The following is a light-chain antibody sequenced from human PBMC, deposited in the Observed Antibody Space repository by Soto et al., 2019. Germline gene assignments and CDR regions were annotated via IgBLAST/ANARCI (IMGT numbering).Light chain of an antibody. CDR1: QSVSTS. V-gene: IGKV3-11*01. J-gene: IGKJ1*01. CDR2: DAS. Sequence: IVLTQSPVTLALSPGERADLSCRASQSVSTSLAWYQHKPGRAPRLFIYDASKRAPGIPARFSGSGSGTDFTLTISSLEPEDTAVYYCQVRDVWPSFGQGTKVEIK. CDR3: QVRDVWPS.